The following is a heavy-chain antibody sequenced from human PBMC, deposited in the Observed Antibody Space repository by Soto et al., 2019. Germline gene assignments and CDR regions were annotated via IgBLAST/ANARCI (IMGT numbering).Heavy chain of an antibody. CDR2: IYYSGST. CDR1: GGSISSSSYY. CDR3: ASLAAAGSWDAFDI. Sequence: SETLSLTCTVSGGSISSSSYYWGWIRQPPGKGLEWIGSIYYSGSTYYNPSLKSRVTISVDTSKNQFSLKLSSVTAADTAVYYCASLAAAGSWDAFDIWGQGTMVTVSS. V-gene: IGHV4-39*01. J-gene: IGHJ3*02. D-gene: IGHD6-13*01.